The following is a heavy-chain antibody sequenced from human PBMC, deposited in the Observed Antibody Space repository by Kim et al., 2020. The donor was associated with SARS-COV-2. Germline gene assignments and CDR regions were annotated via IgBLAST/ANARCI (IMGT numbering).Heavy chain of an antibody. CDR3: ARLSTYRYGFFDS. Sequence: RYSPFFQGQVTFSADKSIKTVYLQWSSLKASDTAMYFCARLSTYRYGFFDSWGQGTLVTVSS. V-gene: IGHV5-51*01. J-gene: IGHJ4*02. D-gene: IGHD5-18*01.